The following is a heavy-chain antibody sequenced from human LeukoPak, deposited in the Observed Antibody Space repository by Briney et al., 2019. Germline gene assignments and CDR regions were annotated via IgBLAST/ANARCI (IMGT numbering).Heavy chain of an antibody. CDR3: AKTPQIASSWEYYFDY. J-gene: IGHJ4*02. CDR2: ISGSGGST. Sequence: PGGSLRLSCAASGFTFSSYAMSWVRQAPGKGLEWVSAISGSGGSTYYADSVKGRFTISRDNSKNTLYLQMNSLRAEDTAVYYCAKTPQIASSWEYYFDYKGQGTLVTVSS. CDR1: GFTFSSYA. V-gene: IGHV3-23*01. D-gene: IGHD6-13*01.